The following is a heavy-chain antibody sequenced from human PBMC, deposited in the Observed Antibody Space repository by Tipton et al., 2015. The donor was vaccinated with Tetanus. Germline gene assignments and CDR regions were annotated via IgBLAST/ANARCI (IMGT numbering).Heavy chain of an antibody. V-gene: IGHV4-30-2*01. CDR1: GFSFSSYG. D-gene: IGHD3-10*01. CDR3: ARGHGSGRNSFRFEY. J-gene: IGHJ4*02. Sequence: LRLSCSASGFSFSSYGMHWVRQPPGKGLERIGYIYHTGSTYYNPSLKSRATISVNLSKKHFSLKLSSVTAADTAVYYCARGHGSGRNSFRFEYWGQGTLVAVSS. CDR2: IYHTGST.